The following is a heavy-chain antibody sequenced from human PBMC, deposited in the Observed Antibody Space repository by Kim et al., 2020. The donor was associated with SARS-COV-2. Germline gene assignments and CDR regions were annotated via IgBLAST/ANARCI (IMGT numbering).Heavy chain of an antibody. V-gene: IGHV5-51*01. CDR2: IYPGDSDT. Sequence: GESLKISCKGSGSSFTSYWIGWVRQMPGKGLEWMGIIYPGDSDTRYSPSFQGQVTISADKSISTAYLQWSSLKASDTAMYYCARHVSGSVPAGPVRNVDEGRLYWGQGTLVTVSS. D-gene: IGHD3-10*01. CDR3: ARHVSGSVPAGPVRNVDEGRLY. CDR1: GSSFTSYW. J-gene: IGHJ4*02.